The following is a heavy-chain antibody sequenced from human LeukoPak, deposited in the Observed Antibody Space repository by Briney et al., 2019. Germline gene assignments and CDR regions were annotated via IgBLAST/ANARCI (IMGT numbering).Heavy chain of an antibody. D-gene: IGHD3-3*01. CDR1: GFTFSSYW. J-gene: IGHJ6*02. V-gene: IGHV3-7*03. CDR3: ARDRNFGVFTKKGLDV. CDR2: IKQDGSEK. Sequence: GGSLRLSCAASGFTFSSYWMSWVRQAPGKGLEWVANIKQDGSEKYYVDSVKGRFTISRDNAKNSLYLQMNSLRAEDTAVYYCARDRNFGVFTKKGLDVWGQGTAVTVSS.